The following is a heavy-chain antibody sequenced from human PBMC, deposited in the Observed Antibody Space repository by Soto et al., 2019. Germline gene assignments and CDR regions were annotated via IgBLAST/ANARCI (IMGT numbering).Heavy chain of an antibody. V-gene: IGHV5-51*01. CDR2: IYAGDSDT. CDR3: ARTKQASRYSSSFSLAY. D-gene: IGHD6-19*01. Sequence: GEAMTISCKGFGWPFTSYWWACVRHLPRKGLEWMGIIYAGDSDTRYSPSFQGQVTISADKSINTAYLQWSSVKASDTAIYYCARTKQASRYSSSFSLAYWGQANPVTVSS. J-gene: IGHJ4*02. CDR1: GWPFTSYW.